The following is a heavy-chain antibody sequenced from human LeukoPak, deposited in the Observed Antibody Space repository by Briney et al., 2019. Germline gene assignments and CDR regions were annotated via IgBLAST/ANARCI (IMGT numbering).Heavy chain of an antibody. CDR1: GGSFSDYY. V-gene: IGHV4-34*01. J-gene: IGHJ5*02. CDR3: ARRGYTYGWGWFDP. Sequence: SETLSLTCGVYGGSFSDYYWSWIRQPPGKGLEWIGEINHSGSTNYNPSLKSRVTTSVDTSKNQFSLKVNSVTAADTAVYYCARRGYTYGWGWFDPWGQGTLVTVSS. D-gene: IGHD5-18*01. CDR2: INHSGST.